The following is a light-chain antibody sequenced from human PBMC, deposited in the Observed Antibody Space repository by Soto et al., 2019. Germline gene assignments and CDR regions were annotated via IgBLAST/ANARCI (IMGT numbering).Light chain of an antibody. CDR1: QDISNY. J-gene: IGKJ5*01. CDR2: AAS. V-gene: IGKV1-27*01. CDR3: QKYNSAPQT. Sequence: DIQMTQSPSSLSASVGDRVTITCRASQDISNYLAWYQQKPGKVPKLLIYAASTLQSGVPSRFSGSGSGTDFTLTISSLQPEDVATYYCQKYNSAPQTFGQGTRLEIK.